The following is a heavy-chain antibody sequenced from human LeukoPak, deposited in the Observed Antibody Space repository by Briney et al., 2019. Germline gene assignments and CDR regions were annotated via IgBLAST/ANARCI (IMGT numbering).Heavy chain of an antibody. J-gene: IGHJ4*02. Sequence: GESLKISCKGSGYSFTGYWIAWVRQMPEKGLEWMGIIYPADSDTRYSPSFQGQVTMSADKSITTAYLQWSSLKASDTAMYYCARLGAAGDYWGQGTLVTVSS. V-gene: IGHV5-51*01. D-gene: IGHD6-13*01. CDR3: ARLGAAGDY. CDR1: GYSFTGYW. CDR2: IYPADSDT.